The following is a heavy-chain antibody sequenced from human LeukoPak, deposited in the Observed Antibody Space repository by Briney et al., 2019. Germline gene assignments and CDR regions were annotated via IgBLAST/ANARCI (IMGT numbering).Heavy chain of an antibody. Sequence: ASVKVSCKASGYTFTSSAITWVRQAPGQGPEWMAWISAYNGDTRYAQALQGRVTMTTDTSTSTAYMELRSLRFDDTAVYYCARFSLGAAAAGFDPWGQGTLVTVSS. CDR1: GYTFTSSA. V-gene: IGHV1-18*01. D-gene: IGHD6-13*01. CDR2: ISAYNGDT. J-gene: IGHJ5*02. CDR3: ARFSLGAAAAGFDP.